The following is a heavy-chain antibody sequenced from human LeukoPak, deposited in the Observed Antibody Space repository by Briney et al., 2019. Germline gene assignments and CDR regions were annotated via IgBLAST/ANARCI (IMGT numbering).Heavy chain of an antibody. J-gene: IGHJ4*02. D-gene: IGHD6-13*01. CDR2: INPNSGGT. V-gene: IGHV1-2*02. Sequence: ASVKVSCKASGYTFTGYYMHWVRQAPGQGLEWMGWINPNSGGTNYAQKFQGRVTMTRDTSISTAYMDLSRLRSDDTAVYYCAKTLDIAAAVFDYWGQGTPVTVSS. CDR3: AKTLDIAAAVFDY. CDR1: GYTFTGYY.